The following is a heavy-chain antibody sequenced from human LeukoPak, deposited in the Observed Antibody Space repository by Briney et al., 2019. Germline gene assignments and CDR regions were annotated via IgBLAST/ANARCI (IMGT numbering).Heavy chain of an antibody. Sequence: ASVKVSCKASGYTFTSYGISWVRQAPGQGLEWMGWISAYNGNTNYAQKLQGRVTMTTDTSTSTAYMELRSLRSDDTAVYYCARAYCSSTSCYPFDYWGQGILVTVSS. J-gene: IGHJ4*02. CDR2: ISAYNGNT. D-gene: IGHD2-2*01. V-gene: IGHV1-18*01. CDR1: GYTFTSYG. CDR3: ARAYCSSTSCYPFDY.